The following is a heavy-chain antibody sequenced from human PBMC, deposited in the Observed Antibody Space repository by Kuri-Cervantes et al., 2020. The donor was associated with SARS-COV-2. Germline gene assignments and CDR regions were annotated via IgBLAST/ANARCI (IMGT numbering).Heavy chain of an antibody. CDR1: GYTFTNYW. J-gene: IGHJ4*02. Sequence: KVSCKGSGYTFTNYWIGWVRQMPGKGLEWMGLIYPGEGDTRYSPAFQGRVTMSVDKSINTAYLQWSSLRASDTAMYYCARLRFLEWLSPFDQWGQGTLVTVSS. D-gene: IGHD3-3*01. V-gene: IGHV5-51*01. CDR2: IYPGEGDT. CDR3: ARLRFLEWLSPFDQ.